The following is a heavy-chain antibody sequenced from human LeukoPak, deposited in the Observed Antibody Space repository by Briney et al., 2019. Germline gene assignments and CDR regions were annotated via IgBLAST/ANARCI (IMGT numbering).Heavy chain of an antibody. CDR1: GFTFSSYG. D-gene: IGHD3-22*01. Sequence: PGGSLRLSCAASGFTFSSYGMTWVRQAPGKGLEWVSAISGSGGSTYYAESVKGRFTISRDNSKTTLYLQMNSLRAEDTAVYYCAKTRYYYDSSGYDYWGQGTLVTVSS. J-gene: IGHJ4*02. V-gene: IGHV3-23*01. CDR2: ISGSGGST. CDR3: AKTRYYYDSSGYDY.